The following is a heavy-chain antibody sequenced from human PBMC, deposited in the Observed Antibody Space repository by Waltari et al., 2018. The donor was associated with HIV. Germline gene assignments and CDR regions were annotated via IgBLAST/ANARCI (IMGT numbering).Heavy chain of an antibody. D-gene: IGHD3-9*01. J-gene: IGHJ4*02. CDR2: IYYSGST. Sequence: QLHLQESGPGLVKPSETLSLTCTVSGGSISSSSYYWGWIRQPPEKGLEWIGSIYYSGSTYYTPSLKSRVIISVDTSKNQISVKLSSVTAADTAVYYCARMGQTDDILTGHHYWGQGTLVTVSS. CDR3: ARMGQTDDILTGHHY. CDR1: GGSISSSSYY. V-gene: IGHV4-39*01.